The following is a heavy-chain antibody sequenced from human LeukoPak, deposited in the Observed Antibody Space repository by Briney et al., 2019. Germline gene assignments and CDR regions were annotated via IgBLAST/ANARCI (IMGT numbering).Heavy chain of an antibody. J-gene: IGHJ6*02. CDR1: GFTFRDHW. CDR3: ARDYTGVPWIGYYYYGMDV. CDR2: INGDESST. V-gene: IGHV3-74*01. D-gene: IGHD3-16*01. Sequence: GGSLRLSCEASGFTFRDHWMHWVRQVPGKGLVWVSRINGDESSTAYADSVKGRFTISRDNARNTLYLQMNSLRAEDTAVYYCARDYTGVPWIGYYYYGMDVWGQGTTVTVSS.